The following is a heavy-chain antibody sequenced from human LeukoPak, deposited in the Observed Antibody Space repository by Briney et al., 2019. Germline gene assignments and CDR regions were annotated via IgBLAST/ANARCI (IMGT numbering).Heavy chain of an antibody. V-gene: IGHV4-61*08. CDR2: IYYSGST. J-gene: IGHJ4*02. CDR3: AREGGYSSILY. D-gene: IGHD6-13*01. CDR1: GGSISSGGYS. Sequence: SETLSLTCAVSGGSISSGGYSWSWIRQPPGKGLEWIGYIYYSGSTNYNPSLKSRVTISVDTSKNQFSLKLSSVTAADTAVYYYAREGGYSSILYWGQGTLVTVSS.